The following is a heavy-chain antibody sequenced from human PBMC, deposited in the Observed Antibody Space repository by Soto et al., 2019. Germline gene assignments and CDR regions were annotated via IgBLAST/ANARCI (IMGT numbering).Heavy chain of an antibody. D-gene: IGHD3-10*01. CDR1: GGSITTGGRY. Sequence: QVRLQEWGPGLVKPSQTLSLKCSVSGGSITTGGRYWSLIRQLPGKGPEWIGDLSYSGNTYSNAALKSPVTISVEAAEYQFSSKLSSVAAADTAVYYCAQAIVITRGAGFDIWGQGRLVTVS. V-gene: IGHV4-31*02. CDR2: LSYSGNT. J-gene: IGHJ3*02. CDR3: AQAIVITRGAGFDI.